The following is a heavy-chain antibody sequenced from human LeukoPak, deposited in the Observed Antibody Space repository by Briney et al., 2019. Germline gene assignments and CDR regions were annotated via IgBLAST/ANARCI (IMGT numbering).Heavy chain of an antibody. Sequence: SETLSLTCTVSGGSISSYYWSWIRQPPGKGLEWIGYIYYSGSTNYNPSLKSRVTISVDTSKNQFSLKLSSVTAADTAVYYCARTRGATTGGWFDPWGQGTLVTVSS. CDR1: GGSISSYY. D-gene: IGHD1-26*01. CDR2: IYYSGST. J-gene: IGHJ5*02. CDR3: ARTRGATTGGWFDP. V-gene: IGHV4-59*08.